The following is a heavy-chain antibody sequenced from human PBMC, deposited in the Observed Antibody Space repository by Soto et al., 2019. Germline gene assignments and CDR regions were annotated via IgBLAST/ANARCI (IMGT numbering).Heavy chain of an antibody. CDR1: GYTFTGYG. V-gene: IGHV1-18*01. D-gene: IGHD3-22*01. CDR2: ISAYNGNT. CDR3: ARDSHYYDSSGYPDY. Sequence: ASVKVSCKASGYTFTGYGISWVRQAPGQGLEWMGWISAYNGNTNYAQKLQGRVTMTTDTSTSTAYMELRSLRSDDTAVYYCARDSHYYDSSGYPDYWGQGTLVT. J-gene: IGHJ4*02.